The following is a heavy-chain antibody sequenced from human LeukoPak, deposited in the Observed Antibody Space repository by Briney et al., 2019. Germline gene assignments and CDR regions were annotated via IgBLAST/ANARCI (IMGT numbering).Heavy chain of an antibody. V-gene: IGHV3-33*01. CDR3: ARDPNFEYSSSSLDY. CDR1: GFIFSSYG. CDR2: IWYDGSNK. J-gene: IGHJ4*02. D-gene: IGHD6-6*01. Sequence: GRSLRLSCAASGFIFSSYGMHWVRQAPGKGLEWVAVIWYDGSNKYYADSVKGRFTISRDNSKNTLYLQMNSLRAEDTAVYYCARDPNFEYSSSSLDYWGQGTLVTVSS.